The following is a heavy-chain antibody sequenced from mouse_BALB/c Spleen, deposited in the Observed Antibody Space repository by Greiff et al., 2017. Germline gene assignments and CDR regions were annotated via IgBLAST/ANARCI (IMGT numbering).Heavy chain of an antibody. J-gene: IGHJ3*01. CDR3: ARSRYGNYVFAY. Sequence: EVMLVESGGGLVQPGGSRKLSCAASGFTFSSFGMHWVRQAPEKGLEWVAYISSGSSTIYYADTVKGRFTISRDNPKNTLFLQMTSLRSEDTAMYYCARSRYGNYVFAYWGQGTLVTVSA. V-gene: IGHV5-17*02. CDR2: ISSGSSTI. CDR1: GFTFSSFG. D-gene: IGHD2-10*02.